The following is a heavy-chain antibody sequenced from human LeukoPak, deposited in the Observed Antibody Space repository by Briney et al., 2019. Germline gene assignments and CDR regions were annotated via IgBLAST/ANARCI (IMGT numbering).Heavy chain of an antibody. D-gene: IGHD5-24*01. V-gene: IGHV4-34*01. CDR2: INHSGST. Sequence: SETLSLTCAVYGGSFSGYYWSWMRQPPGKGLEWIGEINHSGSTNYNPSLKSRVTISVDTSKNQFSLKLSSVTAADTAVYYCARGRTRRDGTWGDYWGQGTLVTVSS. CDR3: ARGRTRRDGTWGDY. J-gene: IGHJ4*02. CDR1: GGSFSGYY.